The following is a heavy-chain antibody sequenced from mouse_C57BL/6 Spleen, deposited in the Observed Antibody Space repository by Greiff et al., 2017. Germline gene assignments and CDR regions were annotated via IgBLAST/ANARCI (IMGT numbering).Heavy chain of an antibody. V-gene: IGHV1-55*01. J-gene: IGHJ3*01. CDR1: GYTFTSYW. Sequence: VQLQQPGAELVKPGASVKMSCKASGYTFTSYWMTWVKQRPGQGLEWIGDIYPGSGSTNYNEKFKSKATLTVDTSSSTAYMQLSSLTSEDSAVYYCARVDYYGRGFAYWGQGTLVTVSA. CDR2: IYPGSGST. CDR3: ARVDYYGRGFAY. D-gene: IGHD1-1*01.